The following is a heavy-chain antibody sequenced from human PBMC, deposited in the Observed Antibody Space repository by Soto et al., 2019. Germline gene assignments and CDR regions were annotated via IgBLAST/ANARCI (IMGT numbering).Heavy chain of an antibody. CDR2: IDPKNGNT. Sequence: ASVKVSCKASGYTFTTFGISWVRQAPGQGLEWMGWIDPKNGNTKDAQKFQGRVTMTTDTSTSTAYMELRSLRSDDTAVYYCAKEYCDSSRCYLPDYWAQRALVTVSS. CDR3: AKEYCDSSRCYLPDY. V-gene: IGHV1-18*01. J-gene: IGHJ4*02. CDR1: GYTFTTFG. D-gene: IGHD2-2*01.